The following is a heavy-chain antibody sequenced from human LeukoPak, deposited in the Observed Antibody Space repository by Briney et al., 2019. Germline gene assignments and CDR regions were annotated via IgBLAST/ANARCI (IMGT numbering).Heavy chain of an antibody. CDR1: GDSTSSGDYY. J-gene: IGHJ4*02. CDR3: ARVREATIAPFFDY. D-gene: IGHD6-13*01. CDR2: IYYSGST. Sequence: PSETLSLTCTVSGDSTSSGDYYWTWIRQHPGKGLEWIGCIYYSGSTYYNLSLKSRVIISADTSKNHFSLKLSSVTAADTAVYYCARVREATIAPFFDYWGQGILVTVSP. V-gene: IGHV4-31*03.